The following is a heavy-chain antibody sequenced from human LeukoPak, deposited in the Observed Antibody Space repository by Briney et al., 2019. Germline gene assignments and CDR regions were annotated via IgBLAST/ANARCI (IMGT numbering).Heavy chain of an antibody. J-gene: IGHJ1*01. Sequence: GGSLRLSCVASEFTFSSSWMSWVRQAPGKGLGWVATINEDGSDKSYVDSVKGRFTISRDNAKNSLYLQMNSLRADDTAVYYCARREAAFGKKYFQYWGQGTLVTVSS. V-gene: IGHV3-7*01. CDR3: ARREAAFGKKYFQY. CDR1: EFTFSSSW. CDR2: INEDGSDK. D-gene: IGHD3-3*02.